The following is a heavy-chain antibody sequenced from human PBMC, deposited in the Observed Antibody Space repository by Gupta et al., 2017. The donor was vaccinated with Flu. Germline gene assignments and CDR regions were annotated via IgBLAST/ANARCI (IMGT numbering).Heavy chain of an antibody. CDR1: SSSGYL. V-gene: IGHV4-39*01. CDR3: ARRITYGETFDY. D-gene: IGHD3-10*01. Sequence: SSSGYLWGWIRQAQGKGLEWIGHIDYSGSKFDNPSRTSRITISMDTSKNQFSLSLKSVTAADTSVYDGARRITYGETFDYWGQGTLVTVSS. J-gene: IGHJ4*02. CDR2: IDYSGSK.